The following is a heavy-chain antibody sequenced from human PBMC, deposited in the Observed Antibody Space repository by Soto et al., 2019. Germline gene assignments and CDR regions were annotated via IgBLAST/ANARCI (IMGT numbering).Heavy chain of an antibody. CDR1: GGSFSGYH. Sequence: VQLQQWGAGLLKPSETLSLTCAVYGGSFSGYHWSWFRQPPGKGMEWSGEINPSGSINYNPSLKSRVTISVDTSKTHFSLNLSSVTAEDTAVYYCATFVGATTVTRGSPRDYWGQGTLVTVSS. D-gene: IGHD4-4*01. CDR2: INPSGSI. J-gene: IGHJ4*02. CDR3: ATFVGATTVTRGSPRDY. V-gene: IGHV4-34*01.